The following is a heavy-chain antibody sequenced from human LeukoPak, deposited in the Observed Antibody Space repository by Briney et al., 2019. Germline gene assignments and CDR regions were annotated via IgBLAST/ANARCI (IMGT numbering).Heavy chain of an antibody. V-gene: IGHV3-23*01. CDR3: AKDPAAAGTAEYFQH. D-gene: IGHD6-13*01. Sequence: GGSLRLSCAASGFTFSSYAMSWVRQAPGKGLEWVSGISGSGGSTYYADSVKGRFTISRDNSKSPLYLQKNSLRAEDTAVYYCAKDPAAAGTAEYFQHWGQGTLVTVSS. CDR1: GFTFSSYA. J-gene: IGHJ1*01. CDR2: ISGSGGST.